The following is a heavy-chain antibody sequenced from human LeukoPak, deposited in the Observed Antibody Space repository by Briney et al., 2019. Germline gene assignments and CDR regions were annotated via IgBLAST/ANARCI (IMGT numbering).Heavy chain of an antibody. CDR2: MNPNSGNT. CDR3: ARGKGAGYCSGGSCYSIPYSGDY. Sequence: ASVKVSCKASGYTFTGYYMHWVRQAPGQGLEWMGWMNPNSGNTGYAQKFQGRVTMTRNTSISTAYMELSSLRSEDTAVYYCARGKGAGYCSGGSCYSIPYSGDYWGQGTLVTVSS. CDR1: GYTFTGYY. V-gene: IGHV1-8*02. J-gene: IGHJ4*02. D-gene: IGHD2-15*01.